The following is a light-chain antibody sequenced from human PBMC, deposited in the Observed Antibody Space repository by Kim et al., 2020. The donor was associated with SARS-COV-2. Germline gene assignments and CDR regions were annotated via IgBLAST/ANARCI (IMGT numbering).Light chain of an antibody. CDR2: YDS. CDR1: NIGRKS. J-gene: IGLJ3*02. Sequence: AQGKTARITCGGNNIGRKSVHWYQQKPGQAPVLVIYYDSDRPSGIPERFSGSNSGNTATLTISRVEAGDEADYYCQVWDSSSDHRVFGGGTKLTVL. CDR3: QVWDSSSDHRV. V-gene: IGLV3-21*04.